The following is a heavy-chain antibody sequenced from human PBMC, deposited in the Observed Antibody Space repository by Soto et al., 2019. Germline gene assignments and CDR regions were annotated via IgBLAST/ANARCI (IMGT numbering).Heavy chain of an antibody. D-gene: IGHD2-2*01. J-gene: IGHJ5*02. V-gene: IGHV1-69*06. CDR1: GGFNSYS. CDR2: IIPIFATP. Sequence: QVQLVQSGAEVKKPGSSVKVSCKGSGGFNSYSISWVRQAPVQGPEWMGGIIPIFATPTYAQKFQGRVTITADKSTSTAYMELSRLTSEDTAVYYCARGGPVIIPAATNWFDPWGQGTLVSVSS. CDR3: ARGGPVIIPAATNWFDP.